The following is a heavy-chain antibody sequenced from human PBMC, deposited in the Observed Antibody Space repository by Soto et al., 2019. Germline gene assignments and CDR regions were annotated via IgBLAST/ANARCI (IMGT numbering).Heavy chain of an antibody. Sequence: QVHLQQWGAGLLKPSETLSLTCAVNGGAFNGYYWTWIRQSPGKGLQWIGEINHSGTVDYNPSLKSRVTFSIDTFKKQFSLALTSVTAADPAVLYCARGGAALVRGSIGGFDYWGQGTLVTVSS. CDR1: GGAFNGYY. CDR2: INHSGTV. D-gene: IGHD3-10*01. V-gene: IGHV4-34*01. J-gene: IGHJ4*02. CDR3: ARGGAALVRGSIGGFDY.